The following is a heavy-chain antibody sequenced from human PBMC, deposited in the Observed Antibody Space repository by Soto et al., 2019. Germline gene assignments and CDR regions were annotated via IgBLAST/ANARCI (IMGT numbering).Heavy chain of an antibody. CDR1: GFTFSSYC. V-gene: IGHV3-21*01. D-gene: IGHD6-19*01. J-gene: IGHJ4*02. CDR3: ARSSSSNPGANFDY. CDR2: ISSSSSYI. Sequence: PGGSLRLSCAASGFTFSSYCMHWVRQAPGKGLEWVSPISSSSSYIYYVDSVKGRFTISRDNAKNSLYLQMNSLRAEDTAVYYCARSSSSNPGANFDYWGQGTLVTVSS.